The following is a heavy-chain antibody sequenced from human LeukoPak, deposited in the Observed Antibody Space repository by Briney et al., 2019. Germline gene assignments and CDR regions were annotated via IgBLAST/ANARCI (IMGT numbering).Heavy chain of an antibody. D-gene: IGHD1-26*01. V-gene: IGHV3-74*01. J-gene: IGHJ4*02. Sequence: PGGSLRLSCAASDFTFSSYWMHWVRQAPGEGLVWVSRISGDESSTNYADSVKGRFTISRDNARNTLFLQMNSLRAEDTAVYYCAREGGSFLRYFDPWGQGTLVTVSS. CDR2: ISGDESST. CDR3: AREGGSFLRYFDP. CDR1: DFTFSSYW.